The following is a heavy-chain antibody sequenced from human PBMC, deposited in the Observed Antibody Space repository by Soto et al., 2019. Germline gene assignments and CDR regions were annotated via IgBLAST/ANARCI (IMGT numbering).Heavy chain of an antibody. CDR1: CDSISSGAYS. CDR3: ARLWAGEDYCFGLDV. Sequence: PSETLSLTCAVSCDSISSGAYSWSWIREPPGKGLEWIGYIYARGSTYYNPSLKSRVTMSVDRSKNQFSLKLSSVTAADTALYYCARLWAGEDYCFGLDVWGQGPTVTVSS. D-gene: IGHD3-10*01. V-gene: IGHV4-30-2*02. CDR2: IYARGST. J-gene: IGHJ6*02.